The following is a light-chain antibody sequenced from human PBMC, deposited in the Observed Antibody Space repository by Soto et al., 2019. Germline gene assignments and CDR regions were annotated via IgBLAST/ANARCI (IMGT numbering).Light chain of an antibody. J-gene: IGLJ2*01. V-gene: IGLV2-8*01. CDR3: SSYAGSNNLV. CDR1: SSDVGGYNY. CDR2: EVS. Sequence: QSALTQPPSASGSPGQSVTISCTGTSSDVGGYNYVSWYQQHPGKAPKLMIYEVSERPSGVPDRFSGSKSGNTASLTVSGVQAEDEADYYCSSYAGSNNLVFGGGTKSPS.